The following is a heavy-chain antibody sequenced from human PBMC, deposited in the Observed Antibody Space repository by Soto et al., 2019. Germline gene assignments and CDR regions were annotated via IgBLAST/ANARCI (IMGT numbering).Heavy chain of an antibody. CDR3: ARDPHYDFWSGYSLGYYYYYMDV. J-gene: IGHJ6*03. Sequence: GGSLRQSCAASGFTYSDYYMSWIRQAPGKGLEWVSYISSSGSTIYYADSVKGRFTISRDNAKNSLYLQMNSLRAEDTAVYYCARDPHYDFWSGYSLGYYYYYMDVWGKGTTVTVSS. CDR1: GFTYSDYY. D-gene: IGHD3-3*01. V-gene: IGHV3-11*01. CDR2: ISSSGSTI.